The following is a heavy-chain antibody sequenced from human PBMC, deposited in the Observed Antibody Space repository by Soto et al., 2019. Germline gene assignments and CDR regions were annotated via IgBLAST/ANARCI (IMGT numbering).Heavy chain of an antibody. CDR2: IIPIFGTA. CDR3: ASVYYDRSGYHAFDI. CDR1: GWTFSSYA. J-gene: IGHJ3*02. D-gene: IGHD3-22*01. V-gene: IGHV1-69*06. Sequence: ASVKVSCKASGWTFSSYAISWVRQAAGQWLEWMGGIIPIFGTANYAQKFQGRVTITADKSTSTAYMELSSLRSEDTAVYYCASVYYDRSGYHAFDIWGQGTMLTVSS.